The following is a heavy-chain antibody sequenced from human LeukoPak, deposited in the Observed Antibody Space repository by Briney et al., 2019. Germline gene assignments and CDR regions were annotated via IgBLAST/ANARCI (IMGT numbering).Heavy chain of an antibody. Sequence: SETLSLTCAVYGGSFSGYYWSWIRQPPGKGLEWIGEINHSGSTNYNPSLKSRVTISVDTSKNQFSLKLSSVTAADTAVYYCARCAGWLQSRDASDIWGQGTMVTVSS. J-gene: IGHJ3*02. V-gene: IGHV4-34*01. CDR2: INHSGST. CDR1: GGSFSGYY. CDR3: ARCAGWLQSRDASDI. D-gene: IGHD5-24*01.